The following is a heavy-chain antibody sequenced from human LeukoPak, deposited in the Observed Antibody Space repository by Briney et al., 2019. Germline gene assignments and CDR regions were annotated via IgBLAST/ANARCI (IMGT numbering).Heavy chain of an antibody. J-gene: IGHJ4*02. Sequence: GGSLRLSCAGSGFTVSSYEMNWVRQAPGKGLEWVSYISSSGSTIYYADSVKGRFTISRDNAKNSLYLQMNSLRAEDTASYYCAREGYYDSSDYFDYWGQGTLVTVSS. CDR2: ISSSGSTI. CDR3: AREGYYDSSDYFDY. D-gene: IGHD3-22*01. CDR1: GFTVSSYE. V-gene: IGHV3-48*03.